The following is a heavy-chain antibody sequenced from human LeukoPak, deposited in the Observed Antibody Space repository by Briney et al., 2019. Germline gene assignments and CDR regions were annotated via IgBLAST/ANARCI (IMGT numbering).Heavy chain of an antibody. CDR2: ISAYNGNT. CDR3: ARGQLSPCDY. Sequence: ASVTVSCKPSGYTFVNYVLSWVRQAPGQGLEWMGWISAYNGNTNYAQKLQGRVTMTTDTSTSTAYMELRSLRSDDTAVYYCARGQLSPCDYWGQGTLVTVSS. CDR1: GYTFVNYV. J-gene: IGHJ4*02. D-gene: IGHD5-24*01. V-gene: IGHV1-18*01.